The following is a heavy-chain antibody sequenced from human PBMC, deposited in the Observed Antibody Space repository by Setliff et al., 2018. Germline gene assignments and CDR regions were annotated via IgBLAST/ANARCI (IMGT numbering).Heavy chain of an antibody. V-gene: IGHV3-74*01. Sequence: PGGSLRLSCAASGFTFSSYWMHWVRQAPGKGLVWFSHINSDGSGTSYADSVKGRFTISRDNAKNTLYLQMNSLRAEDTAVFYCVAVRWNYPTVWGQGTLVTVSS. CDR1: GFTFSSYW. D-gene: IGHD1-7*01. CDR2: INSDGSGT. CDR3: VAVRWNYPTV. J-gene: IGHJ4*02.